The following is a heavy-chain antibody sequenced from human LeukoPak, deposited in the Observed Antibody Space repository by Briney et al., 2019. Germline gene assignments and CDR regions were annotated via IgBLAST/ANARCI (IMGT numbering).Heavy chain of an antibody. CDR2: IWYDGSKT. D-gene: IGHD4-17*01. V-gene: IGHV3-33*06. J-gene: IGHJ4*02. Sequence: GGSLRLSCAASGFSFTGCHIHWVRQAPGKGLEWVALIWYDGSKTFYADSVKGRFTVSRDDSKNTLYLQMSSLRAEDTAVYYCAKDSDDYGDYNYFDVWGQGTLVTVSS. CDR1: GFSFTGCH. CDR3: AKDSDDYGDYNYFDV.